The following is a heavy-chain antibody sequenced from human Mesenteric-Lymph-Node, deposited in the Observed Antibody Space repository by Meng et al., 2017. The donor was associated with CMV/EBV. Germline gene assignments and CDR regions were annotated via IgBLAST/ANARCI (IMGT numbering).Heavy chain of an antibody. V-gene: IGHV4-30-4*08. D-gene: IGHD3-9*01. CDR3: ARESLVYLNAGRAFDI. Sequence: SETLSLTCTVSGGSISSGDYQWTWIRQSPGKGLEWIGYIFYSGDTSYNPSLKSRLTISVDTSKNHFSLRLTSLTAADTAVYYCARESLVYLNAGRAFDIWGQGTMVTVSS. CDR2: IFYSGDT. CDR1: GGSISSGDYQ. J-gene: IGHJ3*02.